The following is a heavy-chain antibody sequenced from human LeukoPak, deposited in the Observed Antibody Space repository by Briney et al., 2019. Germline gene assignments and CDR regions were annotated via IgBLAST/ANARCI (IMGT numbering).Heavy chain of an antibody. CDR1: GFSFSTYS. J-gene: IGHJ3*02. CDR2: ISSSSNYI. Sequence: GGSLTLSCAASGFSFSTYSMNWVRQAPGKGLEWVSSISSSSNYIYYADSVKGRFTISRDNAKNSLYLHMNSLRAEDTAVYYCARAKMFYYEGGTYYHAFDIWGQGTMVTVSS. CDR3: ARAKMFYYEGGTYYHAFDI. V-gene: IGHV3-21*01. D-gene: IGHD3-22*01.